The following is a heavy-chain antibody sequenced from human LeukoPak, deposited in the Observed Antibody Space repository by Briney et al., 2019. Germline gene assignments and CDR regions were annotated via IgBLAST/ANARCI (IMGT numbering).Heavy chain of an antibody. CDR3: ARRVDRGDYYYMDV. CDR1: GDSISSSYY. Sequence: SETLSLTCAVSGDSISSSYYWGWIRQPPGKGLEWIGSIYHSGSTYYNPSLKSRVTISVDTSKNQFSLKLSSVTAADTAVYSCARRVDRGDYYYMDVWGKGTTVTVSS. D-gene: IGHD2-15*01. CDR2: IYHSGST. V-gene: IGHV4-38-2*01. J-gene: IGHJ6*03.